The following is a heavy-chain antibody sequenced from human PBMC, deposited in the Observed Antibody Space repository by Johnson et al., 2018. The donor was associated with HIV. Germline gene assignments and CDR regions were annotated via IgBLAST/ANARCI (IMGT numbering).Heavy chain of an antibody. CDR3: ARDNIVGATKDAFDI. CDR2: IYSGGST. V-gene: IGHV3-66*01. J-gene: IGHJ3*02. Sequence: VQLVESGGGVVQPGRSLRLSCAASGFTFSSYAMHWVRQAPGKGLEWVSVIYSGGSTYYADSVKGRFTISRDNSKNTLYLQMNSLRAGDTAVYYCARDNIVGATKDAFDIWGQGTMVTVSS. D-gene: IGHD1-26*01. CDR1: GFTFSSYA.